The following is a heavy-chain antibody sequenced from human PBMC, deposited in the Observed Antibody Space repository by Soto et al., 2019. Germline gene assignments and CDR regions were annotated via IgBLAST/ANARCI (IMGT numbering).Heavy chain of an antibody. V-gene: IGHV3-7*05. CDR2: IKQDGSEK. CDR1: GFTFSSYW. J-gene: IGHJ4*02. Sequence: SGGSLRLSCAASGFTFSSYWMSWVRQAPGKGLEWVANIKQDGSEKYYVDSVKGRFTISRDNAKNSLYLQMNSLRAEDTAVYYCARDPIVVVPAAMRGGSYYFDYWGQGTLVTVSS. D-gene: IGHD2-2*01. CDR3: ARDPIVVVPAAMRGGSYYFDY.